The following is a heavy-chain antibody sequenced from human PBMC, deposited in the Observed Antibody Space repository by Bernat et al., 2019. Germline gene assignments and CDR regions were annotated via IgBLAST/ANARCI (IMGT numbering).Heavy chain of an antibody. J-gene: IGHJ5*02. V-gene: IGHV1-2*02. CDR3: ARDPVVYGDSLTWFDT. Sequence: QVQLVQSGAEVKKPGASVKVSCKASGYTFTSYGISWVRQAPGQGLEWMGWINPKSGDTHYTQNVQGRVTMTRDTSIRTVYMEVSRLRSDDTAVYFCARDPVVYGDSLTWFDTWGQGTLVAVAS. CDR2: INPKSGDT. D-gene: IGHD4-17*01. CDR1: GYTFTSYG.